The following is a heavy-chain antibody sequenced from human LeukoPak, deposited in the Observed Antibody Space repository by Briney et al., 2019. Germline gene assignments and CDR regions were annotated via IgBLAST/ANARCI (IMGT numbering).Heavy chain of an antibody. D-gene: IGHD3-10*01. V-gene: IGHV3-15*01. J-gene: IGHJ4*02. CDR3: TTALEITMIRGVIVY. CDR2: IKSKGDGETT. Sequence: GGSLRLSCAASGFTFTNAWMSWVRQAPGKGLEWVGRIKSKGDGETTDYAAPMKGRFTMSRDDSKATLYLQMKSLKAEDKAVYYCTTALEITMIRGVIVYWGQGALVTVSS. CDR1: GFTFTNAW.